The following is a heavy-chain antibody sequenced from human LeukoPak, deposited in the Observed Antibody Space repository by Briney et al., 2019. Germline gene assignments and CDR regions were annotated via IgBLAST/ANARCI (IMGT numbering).Heavy chain of an antibody. Sequence: SQTLSLTCAFSGDSVSSNSAAWNWIRQSPSRGLEWLGSTNYRSKWSNDYAVSVKSRITINPDTSRNQFPLQLNSVTPEDTAVYYCARYYYDSRGYYYYYFDYWGQGTLVTVSS. J-gene: IGHJ4*02. CDR2: TNYRSKWSN. CDR1: GDSVSSNSAA. CDR3: ARYYYDSRGYYYYYFDY. D-gene: IGHD3-22*01. V-gene: IGHV6-1*01.